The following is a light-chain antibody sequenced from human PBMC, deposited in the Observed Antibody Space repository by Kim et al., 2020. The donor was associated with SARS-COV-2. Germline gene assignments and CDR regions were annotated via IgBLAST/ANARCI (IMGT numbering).Light chain of an antibody. Sequence: SSELTQDPAVSVALGQTVRITCQGDSLKSNYASWYQQKPGQAPLLVIYGKNNRPSGIPDRFSGSSSGDTGSLTITGAQAEDEADYYCNSRDSSGNHLVFG. CDR2: GKN. CDR3: NSRDSSGNHLV. J-gene: IGLJ3*02. CDR1: SLKSNY. V-gene: IGLV3-19*01.